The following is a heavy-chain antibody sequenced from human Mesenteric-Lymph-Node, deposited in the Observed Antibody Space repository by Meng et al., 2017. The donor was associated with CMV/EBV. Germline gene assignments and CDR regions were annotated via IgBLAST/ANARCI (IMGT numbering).Heavy chain of an antibody. CDR2: IYYSGST. CDR3: ARDLRWSHAFDI. D-gene: IGHD4-23*01. V-gene: IGHV4-39*07. CDR1: GGSISSSSYY. Sequence: GSLRLSCTVSGGSISSSSYYWGWIRQPPGKGLEWIGSIYYSGSTYYNPSLKSRVTISVDTSKNQFSLKLSSVTAADTAVYYCARDLRWSHAFDIWGQGTMVTVSS. J-gene: IGHJ3*02.